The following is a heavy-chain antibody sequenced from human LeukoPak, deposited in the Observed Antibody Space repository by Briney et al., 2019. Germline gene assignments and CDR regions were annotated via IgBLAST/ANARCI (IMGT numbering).Heavy chain of an antibody. J-gene: IGHJ5*02. V-gene: IGHV3-48*02. CDR2: VTSSSSTI. CDR1: GFXFSSYS. CDR3: ARGTSPFDP. Sequence: GGSLRLSCVASGFXFSSYSMNWVRQAPGKGPEWISYVTSSSSTIYYADSVKGRFTISRDNAKNSLYLQMNSLRDEDTALYYCARGTSPFDPWGRGTLVTVSS.